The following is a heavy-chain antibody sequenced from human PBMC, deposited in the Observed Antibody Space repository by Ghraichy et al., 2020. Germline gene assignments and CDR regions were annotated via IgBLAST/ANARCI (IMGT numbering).Heavy chain of an antibody. V-gene: IGHV3-23*01. Sequence: GETLNISCAASGFTFSSYSMSWVRQAPGKGLEWVSTISGSGGSTYYADSVKDRFTISRDNSKNTLYLQMNSLRAVDTAVYYCAKHRGLAVAAVFDYWGHGTLVAVSS. CDR3: AKHRGLAVAAVFDY. CDR1: GFTFSSYS. CDR2: ISGSGGST. D-gene: IGHD6-19*01. J-gene: IGHJ4*01.